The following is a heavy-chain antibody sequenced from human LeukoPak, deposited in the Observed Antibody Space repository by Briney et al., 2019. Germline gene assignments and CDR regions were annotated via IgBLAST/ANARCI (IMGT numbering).Heavy chain of an antibody. CDR1: GFTFSSYA. V-gene: IGHV3-23*01. Sequence: PGGSLRLSCAASGFTFSSYAMSWVRQAPGKGLEWASAISGSGGSTYYADSVKGRFTISRDNSKNTLYLQMNSLRAEDTAVYYCAKVGYDSSGYFDYWGQGTLVTVSS. J-gene: IGHJ4*02. CDR3: AKVGYDSSGYFDY. CDR2: ISGSGGST. D-gene: IGHD3-22*01.